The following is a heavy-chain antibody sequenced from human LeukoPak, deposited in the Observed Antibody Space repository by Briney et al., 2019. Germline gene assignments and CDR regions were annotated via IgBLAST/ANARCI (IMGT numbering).Heavy chain of an antibody. V-gene: IGHV3-7*01. D-gene: IGHD6-13*01. Sequence: GGSLRLSCAASGFTFSSYWMSWVRQAPGKGLEWVANIKQDGSEKYYVDSVKGRFTISRDNSKNTLYLQMNSLRAEDTAVYYCARDRIAAALGSFDYWGQGTLVTVSS. J-gene: IGHJ4*02. CDR1: GFTFSSYW. CDR3: ARDRIAAALGSFDY. CDR2: IKQDGSEK.